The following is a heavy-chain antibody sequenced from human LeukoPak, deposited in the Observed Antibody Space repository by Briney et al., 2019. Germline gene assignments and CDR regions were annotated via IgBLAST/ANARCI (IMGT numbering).Heavy chain of an antibody. Sequence: GGSLRLSCAVSGFTFSNFWLSWVRQAPGRGLEWVANIHPEGNEKYHVESVKGRFTISRDNAKNSLFLQMNGLRVEDTAVYYCARGDAFSGDHWGQGTLVTVSS. V-gene: IGHV3-7*04. CDR3: ARGDAFSGDH. CDR1: GFTFSNFW. CDR2: IHPEGNEK. J-gene: IGHJ4*02.